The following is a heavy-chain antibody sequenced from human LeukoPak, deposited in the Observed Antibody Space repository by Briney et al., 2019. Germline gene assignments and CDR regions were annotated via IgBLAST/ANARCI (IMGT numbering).Heavy chain of an antibody. J-gene: IGHJ4*02. CDR1: GFSFSSYS. Sequence: GGSLRLSCAASGFSFSSYSINWVRQAPGKGLEWVSVIYSGGSTYYADSVKGRFTISRDNSKNTLYLQMNSLRAEDTAVYYCARANYGGNCFDYWGQGTLVTVSS. CDR3: ARANYGGNCFDY. V-gene: IGHV3-53*01. D-gene: IGHD4-23*01. CDR2: IYSGGST.